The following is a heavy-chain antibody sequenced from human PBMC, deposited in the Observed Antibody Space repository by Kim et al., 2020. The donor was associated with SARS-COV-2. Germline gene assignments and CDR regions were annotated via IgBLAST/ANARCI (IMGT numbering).Heavy chain of an antibody. CDR3: VRGYNFAYDF. CDR2: IGPNGDAT. Sequence: GGSLRLSCAASGFTFSNYYMHWVCQAPGKGLEFVAAIGPNGDATYYANSVKGRFTISRDNSKNALWLQVGSLGPEDMAIYYCVRGYNFAYDFWGQGNLVTVSA. CDR1: GFTFSNYY. J-gene: IGHJ4*01. V-gene: IGHV3-64*01. D-gene: IGHD5-12*01.